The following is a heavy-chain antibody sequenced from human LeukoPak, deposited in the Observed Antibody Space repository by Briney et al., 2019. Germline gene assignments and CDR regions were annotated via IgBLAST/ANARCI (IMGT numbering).Heavy chain of an antibody. CDR2: ISYSGYT. J-gene: IGHJ4*02. D-gene: IGHD4-11*01. CDR3: ARHDYSNPRVDY. CDR1: GGSISSYY. V-gene: IGHV4-59*08. Sequence: SETLSLTCTVSGGSISSYYWSWIRQPPGKGLEWIGYISYSGYTNLHPSLKSRATISVAMSKNQFSLKLSSVTAADTAVYYCARHDYSNPRVDYWGQGTPVTVSS.